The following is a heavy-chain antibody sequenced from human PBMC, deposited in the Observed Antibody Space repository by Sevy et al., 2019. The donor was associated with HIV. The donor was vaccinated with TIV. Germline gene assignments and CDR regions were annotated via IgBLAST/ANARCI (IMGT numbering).Heavy chain of an antibody. V-gene: IGHV3-30-3*01. J-gene: IGHJ4*02. D-gene: IGHD3-3*01. CDR2: IASDGSKT. CDR1: GFTFSSYA. CDR3: ASSPYYDFWSGYSPRLDY. Sequence: GGSLRLSCAASGFTFSSYAMHWVRQAPGKGLDWVAVIASDGSKTFYADSVKGRFTIARDNSKNTLYVQTNSLRAEDTAVYYCASSPYYDFWSGYSPRLDYWGQGIRVTVSS.